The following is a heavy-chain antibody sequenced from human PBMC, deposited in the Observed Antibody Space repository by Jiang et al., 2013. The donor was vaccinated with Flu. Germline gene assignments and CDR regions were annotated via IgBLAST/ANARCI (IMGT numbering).Heavy chain of an antibody. V-gene: IGHV4-39*07. CDR3: ASSDEVLTIFGVVKDY. J-gene: IGHJ4*02. CDR1: GGSISSSSYY. D-gene: IGHD3-3*01. Sequence: GLVKPSETLSLTCTVSGGSISSSSYYWGWIRQPPGKGLEWIGSIYYSGSTYYNPSLKSRVTISVDTSKNQFSLKLSSVTAADTAVYYCASSDEVLTIFGVVKDYWGQGTLVTVSS. CDR2: IYYSGST.